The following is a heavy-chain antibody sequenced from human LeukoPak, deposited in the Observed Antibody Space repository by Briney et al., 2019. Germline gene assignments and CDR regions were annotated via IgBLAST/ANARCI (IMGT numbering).Heavy chain of an antibody. V-gene: IGHV4-39*01. CDR3: VRTYYDILTGYYGFGY. CDR1: GGSISSSSYY. J-gene: IGHJ4*02. CDR2: IYYSGST. D-gene: IGHD3-9*01. Sequence: PSETLSLTCTVSGGSISSSSYYWGWIRQPPGKGLEWIGSIYYSGSTYYTPSLASRVTISVDTSKNQFSLKLRSVTAADTAVYYCVRTYYDILTGYYGFGYWGQGTLVTVSS.